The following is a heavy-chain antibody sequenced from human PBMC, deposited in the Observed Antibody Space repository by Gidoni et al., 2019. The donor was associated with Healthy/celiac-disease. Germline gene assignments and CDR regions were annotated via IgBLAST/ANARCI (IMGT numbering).Heavy chain of an antibody. J-gene: IGHJ4*02. CDR3: ARDGRQLVQGGFVDY. D-gene: IGHD6-13*01. V-gene: IGHV4-31*03. CDR1: GGSISSGGYY. CDR2: IYYSGST. Sequence: QVQLQESGPGLVKPSQTLSLTCTVSGGSISSGGYYWSWIRQHPGKGLEWIGYIYYSGSTYYNPSLKSRVTISVDTSKNQFSLKLSSVTAADTAVYYCARDGRQLVQGGFVDYWGQGTLVTVSS.